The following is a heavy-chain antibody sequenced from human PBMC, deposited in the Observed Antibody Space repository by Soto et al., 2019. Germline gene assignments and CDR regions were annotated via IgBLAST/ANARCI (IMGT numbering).Heavy chain of an antibody. CDR3: ARAVVTDPYYFDY. J-gene: IGHJ4*02. V-gene: IGHV4-30-4*01. Sequence: SETLSLTCTVSGGSISGGDYYWSWIRQPPGKGLEWIGYIYYSGSTYYNPSLESRVTISVDTSKNQFSLKLSSVTAADTAVYYCARAVVTDPYYFDYWGQGTLVTVSS. CDR2: IYYSGST. D-gene: IGHD2-15*01. CDR1: GGSISGGDYY.